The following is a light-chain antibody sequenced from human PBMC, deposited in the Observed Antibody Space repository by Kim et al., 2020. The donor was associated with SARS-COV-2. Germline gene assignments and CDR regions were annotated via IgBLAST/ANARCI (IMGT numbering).Light chain of an antibody. Sequence: EIVMTQSPAPLSVSPGERVTLSCRASQSVDSNLAWYQQKPGQAPRLLIYGASTRATDIPARFSGSGSGTEFTLIISSLQSEDFAVYYCQQYSHWPPNTFGQGTKLEI. V-gene: IGKV3-15*01. CDR1: QSVDSN. CDR3: QQYSHWPPNT. J-gene: IGKJ2*01. CDR2: GAS.